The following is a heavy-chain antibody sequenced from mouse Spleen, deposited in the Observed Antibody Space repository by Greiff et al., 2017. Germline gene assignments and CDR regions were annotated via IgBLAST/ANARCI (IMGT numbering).Heavy chain of an antibody. CDR2: IYPRSGNT. CDR1: GYTFTSYG. J-gene: IGHJ4*01. V-gene: IGHV1-81*01. Sequence: QVQLQQSGAELARPGASVKLSCKASGYTFTSYGISWVKQRTGQGLEWIGEIYPRSGNTYYNEKFKGKATLTADKSSSTAYMELRSLTSEDSAVYFCARGGSIYYYAMDYWGQGTSVTVSS. D-gene: IGHD1-1*02. CDR3: ARGGSIYYYAMDY.